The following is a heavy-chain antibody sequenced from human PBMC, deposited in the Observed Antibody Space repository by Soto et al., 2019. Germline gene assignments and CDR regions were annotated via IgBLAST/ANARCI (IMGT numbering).Heavy chain of an antibody. CDR2: IFWDDDK. Sequence: QITLKESGPTVVKPTQTLTLTCTISGFSLSTSGVAVGWIRQPPGKALEWLALIFWDDDKRYSPSLKSRLTLTKDISKNQVVLRMTNMDPVDTATYYCAHRRYYVSGDYYQDYFKYWGQGTLVTVSS. CDR3: AHRRYYVSGDYYQDYFKY. CDR1: GFSLSTSGVA. V-gene: IGHV2-5*02. D-gene: IGHD3-22*01. J-gene: IGHJ4*02.